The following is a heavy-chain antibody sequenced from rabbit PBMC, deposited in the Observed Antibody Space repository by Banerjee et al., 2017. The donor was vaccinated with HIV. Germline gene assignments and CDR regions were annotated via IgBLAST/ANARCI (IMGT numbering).Heavy chain of an antibody. D-gene: IGHD7-1*01. J-gene: IGHJ4*01. CDR3: ARNGGYDGYGSTTLNL. Sequence: EQLVESGGGLVQPAGSLTLTCKASGFSFRDRDVMCWVRQAPGKGLKWIACINTATGKAVYASWAKGRFTISKTSSTTVTLQMTSLTAADTATYFCARNGGYDGYGSTTLNLWGQGTLVTVS. V-gene: IGHV1S45*01. CDR1: GFSFRDRDV. CDR2: INTATGKA.